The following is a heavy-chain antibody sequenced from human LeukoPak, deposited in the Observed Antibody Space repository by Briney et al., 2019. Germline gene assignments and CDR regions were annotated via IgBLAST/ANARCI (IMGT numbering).Heavy chain of an antibody. CDR3: ARVHRKYDSSGSLSSD. CDR2: INPNSGDT. V-gene: IGHV1-2*02. D-gene: IGHD3-22*01. Sequence: GASVKVSCKASGYTFTGYYMHWVRQAPGQGLEWMGWINPNSGDTNYPQRFQGRVTLTRDTSINTAYMELSGPRSDDTAVYYCARVHRKYDSSGSLSSDWGQGTLVTVSS. J-gene: IGHJ4*02. CDR1: GYTFTGYY.